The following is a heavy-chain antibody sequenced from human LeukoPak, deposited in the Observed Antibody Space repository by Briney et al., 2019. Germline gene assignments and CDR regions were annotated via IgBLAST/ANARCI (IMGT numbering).Heavy chain of an antibody. V-gene: IGHV4-34*01. D-gene: IGHD4-11*01. Sequence: SETLSLTCAVSGGSFSGYYWTWIRQPPGKGLEWIGEINHSGSANYNPSLMSRVTISLDTSKNHFSLNLSSATAVDTAVYYCARGQGTVTTHWGQGTLVTVSS. CDR2: INHSGSA. J-gene: IGHJ4*02. CDR1: GGSFSGYY. CDR3: ARGQGTVTTH.